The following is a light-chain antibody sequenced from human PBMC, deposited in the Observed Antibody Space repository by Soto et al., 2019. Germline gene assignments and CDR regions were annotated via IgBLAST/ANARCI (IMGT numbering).Light chain of an antibody. Sequence: QSALNQPPSASGSPGQSVTISCTGTSSDVGGYNYVSWYQQHPGKAPKLMIYDVSKRPSGVPDRFSGSKSGNTASLTDSGLQAEDEADYYCSSYAGSNNYVFGTGTKVTVL. CDR3: SSYAGSNNYV. V-gene: IGLV2-8*01. CDR1: SSDVGGYNY. J-gene: IGLJ1*01. CDR2: DVS.